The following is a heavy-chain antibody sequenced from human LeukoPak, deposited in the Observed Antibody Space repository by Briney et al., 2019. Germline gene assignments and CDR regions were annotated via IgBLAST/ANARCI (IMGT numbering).Heavy chain of an antibody. J-gene: IGHJ6*03. CDR3: ARDQILRYLDSRYYYYYMDV. CDR1: GYTFTGYY. D-gene: IGHD3-9*01. CDR2: INPNSGGT. V-gene: IGHV1-2*02. Sequence: ASVKVSCKASGYTFTGYYMHWVRQAPGQGLEWMGWINPNSGGTNYAQKFQGRVTMTRDTSISTAYMELSRLRSDDTAVYYCARDQILRYLDSRYYYYYMDVWGKGTTVTISS.